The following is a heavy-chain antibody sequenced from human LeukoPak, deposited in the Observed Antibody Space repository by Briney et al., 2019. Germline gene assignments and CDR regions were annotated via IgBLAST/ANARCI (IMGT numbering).Heavy chain of an antibody. J-gene: IGHJ4*02. CDR1: AFTFSIFT. Sequence: PGASLRLSCAASAFTFSIFTTGWGPDTPRGGVEWVSAISGSGGSTYYADSVKGQFTISRDNSKNTLYLQMNSLRAEDTAVYYCAKDWGQAYWGRGTLVTVSS. CDR2: ISGSGGST. CDR3: AKDWGQAY. V-gene: IGHV3-23*01. D-gene: IGHD3-16*01.